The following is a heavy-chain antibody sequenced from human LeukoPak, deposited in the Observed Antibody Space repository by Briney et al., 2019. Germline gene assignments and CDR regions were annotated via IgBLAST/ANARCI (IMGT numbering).Heavy chain of an antibody. V-gene: IGHV3-23*01. CDR3: AKVTGFGYSSSWYTVGLDY. Sequence: GGSLRLSCAASGFTFSSYAMSWVRQAPGKGLEWVSAISGSGGSTYYADSVKGRFTISRDNSKNTLYLQMNSLRAEDTAVYYCAKVTGFGYSSSWYTVGLDYWGQGTLVTVSS. CDR1: GFTFSSYA. CDR2: ISGSGGST. J-gene: IGHJ4*02. D-gene: IGHD6-13*01.